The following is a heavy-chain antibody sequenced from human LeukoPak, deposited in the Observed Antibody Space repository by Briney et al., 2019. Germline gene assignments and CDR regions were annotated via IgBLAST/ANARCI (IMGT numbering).Heavy chain of an antibody. CDR1: GGSFSGYY. V-gene: IGHV4-34*01. CDR3: ARLARRRYYYDSSGSIDY. J-gene: IGHJ4*02. CDR2: INHSGST. Sequence: KPSETLSLTCAVYGGSFSGYYWSWIRQPPGKGLEWIGEINHSGSTNYNPSLKSRVTISVDTSKNQFSLKLSSVTAADTAVYYCARLARRRYYYDSSGSIDYWGQGTLVTVSS. D-gene: IGHD3-22*01.